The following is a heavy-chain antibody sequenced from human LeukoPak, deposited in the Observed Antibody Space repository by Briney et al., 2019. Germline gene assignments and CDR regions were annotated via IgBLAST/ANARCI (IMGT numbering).Heavy chain of an antibody. CDR3: ARLYSGSYGV. CDR2: IYYSGST. V-gene: IGHV4-39*07. J-gene: IGHJ6*04. D-gene: IGHD1-26*01. Sequence: SETLSLTCTVSGGSISSSSYYWGWIRQPPGKGLEWIGSIYYSGSTYYNPSLKSRVTISVDTSKNQFSLKLSSVTAADTAVYYCARLYSGSYGVWGKGTTVTVSS. CDR1: GGSISSSSYY.